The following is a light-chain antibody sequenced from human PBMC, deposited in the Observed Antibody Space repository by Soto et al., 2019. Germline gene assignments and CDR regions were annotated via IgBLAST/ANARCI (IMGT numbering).Light chain of an antibody. V-gene: IGLV2-23*01. CDR2: EGT. CDR1: NNL. J-gene: IGLJ1*01. Sequence: QSALTQPPSVSGSPGQSITISCTGTNNLVSWYQQHPGKAPKVVVYEGTKRPSGVYNRFSGSNSGGTASLTISGLQAKDEASYFCCAYVGARSYVFGPGTKVTVL. CDR3: CAYVGARSYV.